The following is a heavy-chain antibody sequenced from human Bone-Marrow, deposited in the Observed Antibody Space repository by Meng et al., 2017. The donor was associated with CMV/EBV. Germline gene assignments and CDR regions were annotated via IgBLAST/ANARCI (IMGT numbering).Heavy chain of an antibody. V-gene: IGHV4-4*02. D-gene: IGHD2-2*01. Sequence: GSLRLSCAVSGGSISSSNWWSWVRQPPGKGLEWIGEIYHSGSTNYNPSLKSRVTISVDKSKNQFSLKLSSVTAADTAVYYCAREGPRGYCSSTSCYGVDYFDYWGQGTLVTVSS. CDR2: IYHSGST. CDR3: AREGPRGYCSSTSCYGVDYFDY. CDR1: GGSISSSNW. J-gene: IGHJ4*02.